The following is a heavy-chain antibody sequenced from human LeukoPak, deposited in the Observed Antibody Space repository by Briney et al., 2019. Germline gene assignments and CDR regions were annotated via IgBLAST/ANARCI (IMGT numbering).Heavy chain of an antibody. J-gene: IGHJ4*02. CDR2: IYTSGST. D-gene: IGHD5-12*01. CDR1: GDSISSGSSY. V-gene: IGHV4-61*02. Sequence: PSQTLSLTCTVSGDSISSGSSYWSWVRQPAGKGLEWIGRIYTSGSTSYNPSLKSRVTISVDTSKNLFSLKLSSVTAADTAVYYCARGVEYSGYEKTLFDYWGQGTLVTVSS. CDR3: ARGVEYSGYEKTLFDY.